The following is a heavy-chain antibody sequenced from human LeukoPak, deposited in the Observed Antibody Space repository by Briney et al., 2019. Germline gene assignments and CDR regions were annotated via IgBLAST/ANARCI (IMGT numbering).Heavy chain of an antibody. D-gene: IGHD1-26*01. CDR2: IKQDGSEK. J-gene: IGHJ4*02. Sequence: GGSLRLSCAASGFTFSSYWMSWVRQAPGKGLEWVANIKQDGSEKYYVDPVKGRFTISRDNAKNSLYLQMNSLRAEDTAVYYCARVRYIRGSFYFEDFWGQGALVTVSS. CDR3: ARVRYIRGSFYFEDF. V-gene: IGHV3-7*01. CDR1: GFTFSSYW.